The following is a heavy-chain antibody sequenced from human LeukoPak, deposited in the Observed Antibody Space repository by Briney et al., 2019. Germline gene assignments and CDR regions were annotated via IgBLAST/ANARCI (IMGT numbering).Heavy chain of an antibody. J-gene: IGHJ4*01. V-gene: IGHV3-49*04. Sequence: GGSLRPSCTTSGFTFGDYAMSWVRQAPGKGLEWVGFIRSKTYGGTTEYAASVKGRFIISRDDSKSTAYLQMNSLKTGDTAVYYCASPDFDYWGQGTLVTVSS. CDR2: IRSKTYGGTT. CDR1: GFTFGDYA. CDR3: ASPDFDY.